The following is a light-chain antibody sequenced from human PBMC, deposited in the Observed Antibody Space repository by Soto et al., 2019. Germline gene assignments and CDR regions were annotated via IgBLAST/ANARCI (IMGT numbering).Light chain of an antibody. V-gene: IGLV2-14*01. Sequence: QSVLTQPASVSGSPGQSITISCTGTSSDVGGYNYVSWYQQHPGKAPKLMIYDVSNRPSGVSNRFSGSKSGNTASLTISGLQAEEGADYYCSSYTSSSTSEVFGSGTKVTVL. CDR3: SSYTSSSTSEV. CDR1: SSDVGGYNY. CDR2: DVS. J-gene: IGLJ1*01.